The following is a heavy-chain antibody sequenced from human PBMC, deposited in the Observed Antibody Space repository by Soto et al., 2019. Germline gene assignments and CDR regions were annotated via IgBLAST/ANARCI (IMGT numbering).Heavy chain of an antibody. J-gene: IGHJ6*03. CDR3: ARGIETGTYYYYYYYYMDV. CDR2: ISAYNGNT. D-gene: IGHD1-7*01. V-gene: IGHV1-18*01. Sequence: ASVKVSCKASGYTFTSYGISWVRQAPGQGLEWMGWISAYNGNTNYAQKLQGRVTMTTDTSTSTAYMELRSLRSDDTAVYYCARGIETGTYYYYYYYYMDVWGKGTTVTVSS. CDR1: GYTFTSYG.